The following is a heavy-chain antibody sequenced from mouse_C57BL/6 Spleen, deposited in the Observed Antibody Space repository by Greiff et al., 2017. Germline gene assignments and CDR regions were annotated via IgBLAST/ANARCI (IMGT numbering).Heavy chain of an antibody. CDR2: INPNNGGT. D-gene: IGHD1-1*01. V-gene: IGHV1-22*01. CDR3: ARGAYGSSYYFDC. CDR1: GYTFTDYY. J-gene: IGHJ2*01. Sequence: VQLQQSGPELVKPGASVKMSCKASGYTFTDYYMHWVKQSPGKSLEWIGYINPNNGGTSYNQKFQGKATLTGNTSSSTAYLELRSLTSEESAVYYGARGAYGSSYYFDCWGQGTTLTASS.